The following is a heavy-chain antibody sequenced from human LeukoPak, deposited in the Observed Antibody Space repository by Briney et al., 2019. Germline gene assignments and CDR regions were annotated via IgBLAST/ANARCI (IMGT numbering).Heavy chain of an antibody. CDR3: ARSYCGGDCYWTIDY. Sequence: GASVKVSCKASGYTFTVYYMHWVRQAPGQGLTWMGWINPSTGVTNYAQKFQGRVTMTRATSINTAYMELDRLTSDDTAIYYCARSYCGGDCYWTIDYWGQGTLVTVSS. D-gene: IGHD2-21*02. CDR2: INPSTGVT. J-gene: IGHJ4*02. V-gene: IGHV1-2*02. CDR1: GYTFTVYY.